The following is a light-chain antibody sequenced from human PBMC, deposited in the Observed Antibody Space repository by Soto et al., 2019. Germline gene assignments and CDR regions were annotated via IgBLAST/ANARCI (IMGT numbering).Light chain of an antibody. CDR3: QQTYSLPLT. J-gene: IGKJ3*01. CDR2: GAS. Sequence: DIQMTQSPSSLSASVGDRVAITCRATQAISDYLHWYQQKPGKALKLLIYGASNLQSGVPSRFSGSGSGTDFTLPISGLQPEDFGIYYCQQTYSLPLTFGPGTKVDVK. CDR1: QAISDY. V-gene: IGKV1-39*01.